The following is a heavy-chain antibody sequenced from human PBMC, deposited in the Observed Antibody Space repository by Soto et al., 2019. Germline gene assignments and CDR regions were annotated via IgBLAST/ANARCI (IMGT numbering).Heavy chain of an antibody. CDR3: ARSDSRAYYYGMDV. Sequence: PSETLSLTCAVYGGSFSGYYWSWIRQPPGKGLEWIGEINHSGSTNYNPSLKSRVTISVDTSKNQFSLKLSSVTAADTAVYYCARSDSRAYYYGMDVWGQGTTVTVAS. CDR1: GGSFSGYY. D-gene: IGHD2-21*01. CDR2: INHSGST. V-gene: IGHV4-34*01. J-gene: IGHJ6*02.